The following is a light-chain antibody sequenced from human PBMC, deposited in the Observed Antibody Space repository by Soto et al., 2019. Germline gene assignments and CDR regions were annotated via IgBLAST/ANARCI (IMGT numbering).Light chain of an antibody. J-gene: IGLJ2*01. CDR3: SSYTSSSTVV. CDR1: SIDVGGYNY. V-gene: IGLV2-14*01. CDR2: DVS. Sequence: QSVLTDPASVSGSPGQSITISCTGTSIDVGGYNYVSWYQQHPGKAPKLMIYDVSNRPSGVSNRFSGSKSGNTASLTISGLQAEDEADYYCSSYTSSSTVVFGGGTKLTVL.